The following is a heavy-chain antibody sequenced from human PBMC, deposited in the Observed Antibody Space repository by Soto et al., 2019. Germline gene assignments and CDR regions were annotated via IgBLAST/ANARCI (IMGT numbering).Heavy chain of an antibody. Sequence: QVQLQESGPGLVKPSETLSLTCTVSGDTITSFSWNWIRQSAGKGLEWIGRISTTGNTHYNPSLESRVTMSLDTSKNQFSLKLTSVTAADTAVYYCEGESGENWSYEAYWGQGTLVTVSS. D-gene: IGHD1-7*01. CDR3: EGESGENWSYEAY. J-gene: IGHJ4*02. CDR1: GDTITSFS. V-gene: IGHV4-4*07. CDR2: ISTTGNT.